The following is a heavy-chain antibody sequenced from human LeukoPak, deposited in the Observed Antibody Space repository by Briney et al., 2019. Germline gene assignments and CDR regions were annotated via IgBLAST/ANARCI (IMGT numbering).Heavy chain of an antibody. CDR3: TRDGGVVPAAMRMDV. D-gene: IGHD2-2*01. CDR1: GYTFTGYY. Sequence: GASVKVSCKASGYTFTGYYMHWVRQAPGQGLEWMGWINPNSGGTNYAQKFQGRVTMTRDTSISTAYMELSRLRSDGTAVYYCTRDGGVVPAAMRMDVWGQGTTVTVSS. J-gene: IGHJ6*02. V-gene: IGHV1-2*02. CDR2: INPNSGGT.